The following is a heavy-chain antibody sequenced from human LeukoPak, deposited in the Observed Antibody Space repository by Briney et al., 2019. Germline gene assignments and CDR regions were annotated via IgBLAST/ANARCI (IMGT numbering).Heavy chain of an antibody. D-gene: IGHD1-14*01. CDR1: GFIFKHYG. V-gene: IGHV3-30*02. CDR3: ARGDITSSNYMS. J-gene: IGHJ5*02. Sequence: PGGSLRLSCAASGFIFKHYGMHWVRQAPGKGLEWVAFIQYDGRNTYYVDSVKGRFTISRDNSRNTLYLQMNSLRVEDTAVYYCARGDITSSNYMSWGQGTLVTVSS. CDR2: IQYDGRNT.